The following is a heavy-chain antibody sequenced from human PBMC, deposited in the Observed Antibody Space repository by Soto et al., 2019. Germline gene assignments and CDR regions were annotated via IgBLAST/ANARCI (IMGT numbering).Heavy chain of an antibody. Sequence: GGSLRLSCAASGFTFSSYAMSWVRQAPGKGLEWVSAISGSGGSTYYADSVKGRFTISRDNSKNTLYLQMNSLRAEDTTVYYCAKDLWSPFDCSGGSCYRPGDYGMDVWGQGTTVTVSS. V-gene: IGHV3-23*01. CDR2: ISGSGGST. CDR1: GFTFSSYA. CDR3: AKDLWSPFDCSGGSCYRPGDYGMDV. D-gene: IGHD2-15*01. J-gene: IGHJ6*02.